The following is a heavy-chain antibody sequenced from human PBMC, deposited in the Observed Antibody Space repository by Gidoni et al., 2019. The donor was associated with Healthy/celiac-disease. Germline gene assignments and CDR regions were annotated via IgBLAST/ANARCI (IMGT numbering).Heavy chain of an antibody. J-gene: IGHJ4*02. V-gene: IGHV4-39*01. CDR2: IYYSGST. CDR1: GGSISSSSYY. CDR3: ARLLVTTAFDY. Sequence: SGGSISSSSYYWGWIRQPKGKGLEWIGSIYYSGSTYYNPSLKSRVTISVDTSKNQFSLKLSSGTAADTAVYYCARLLVTTAFDYWGQGTLVTVSS. D-gene: IGHD4-17*01.